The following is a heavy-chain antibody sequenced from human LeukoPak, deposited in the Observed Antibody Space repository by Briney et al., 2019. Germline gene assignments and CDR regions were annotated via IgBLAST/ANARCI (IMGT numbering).Heavy chain of an antibody. V-gene: IGHV4-39*07. J-gene: IGHJ5*02. CDR2: IYYSGGT. CDR1: GGSIGSSSYY. Sequence: NPSETLSLTCTVSGGSIGSSSYYWGWIRQPPGKGLEWIGYIYYSGGTDYNPSLKSRVTISVDTSKNQFSLKLSSVTAADTAVYYCAREGNWFDPWGQGTLVTVSS. CDR3: AREGNWFDP.